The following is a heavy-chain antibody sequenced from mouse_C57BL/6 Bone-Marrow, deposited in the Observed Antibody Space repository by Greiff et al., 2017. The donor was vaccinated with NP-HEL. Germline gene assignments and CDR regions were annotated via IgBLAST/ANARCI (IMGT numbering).Heavy chain of an antibody. CDR1: GFNIKDYY. V-gene: IGHV14-1*01. CDR3: ASTSSCDYVLFAY. J-gene: IGHJ3*01. CDR2: IDPEDGDT. Sequence: VQLQQSGAELVRPGASVKLSCTASGFNIKDYYMHWVKQRPEQGLEWIGRIDPEDGDTEYAPKFQGKATMTADTSSNTAYLQLSSLTSEDTAVYYCASTSSCDYVLFAYWGQGTLVTVSA. D-gene: IGHD2-4*01.